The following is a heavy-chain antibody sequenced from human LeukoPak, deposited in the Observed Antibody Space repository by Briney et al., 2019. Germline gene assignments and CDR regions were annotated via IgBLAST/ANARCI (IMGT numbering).Heavy chain of an antibody. CDR2: IYYSGST. CDR1: GGSISSSSYY. J-gene: IGHJ4*02. D-gene: IGHD6-19*01. V-gene: IGHV4-39*01. Sequence: SETLSLTCTVSGGSISSSSYYWGWIRQPPGKGLEWIGSIYYSGSTYYNPSLKSRATISVDTSKNQFSLKLSSVTAADTAVYYCARQPRAGSGWYEPFDYWGQGTLVTVSS. CDR3: ARQPRAGSGWYEPFDY.